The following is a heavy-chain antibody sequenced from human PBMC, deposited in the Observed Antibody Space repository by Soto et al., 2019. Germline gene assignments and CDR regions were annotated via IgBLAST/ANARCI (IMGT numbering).Heavy chain of an antibody. V-gene: IGHV4-30-4*01. J-gene: IGHJ2*01. Sequence: QVQLQESGPGLVKPSETLSLTCTVSGGSISGGVHSWSWIRQPPGKGLEWIGHSFDSGSTYYNPPRKSRLTISVDTSKNQFSLRLSSVTAADTAVYYCAREIMPLTNGWYFDLGGRGTLVTVSS. CDR1: GGSISGGVHS. CDR3: AREIMPLTNGWYFDL. D-gene: IGHD2-8*01. CDR2: SFDSGST.